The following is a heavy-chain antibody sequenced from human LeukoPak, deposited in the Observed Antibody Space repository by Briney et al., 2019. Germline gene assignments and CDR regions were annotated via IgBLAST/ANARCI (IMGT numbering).Heavy chain of an antibody. CDR1: GYSFTRYW. CDR3: AKCIDTAMVSNFDY. CDR2: IYPGDSDT. Sequence: GESLKISCKGSGYSFTRYWIGWVRQMPGKGLEWMAIIYPGDSDTRYNPSFQGQVTISADKSVSTAYLQWSSLKASDTAMYYCAKCIDTAMVSNFDYWGQGTLVTVSS. D-gene: IGHD5-18*01. J-gene: IGHJ4*02. V-gene: IGHV5-51*01.